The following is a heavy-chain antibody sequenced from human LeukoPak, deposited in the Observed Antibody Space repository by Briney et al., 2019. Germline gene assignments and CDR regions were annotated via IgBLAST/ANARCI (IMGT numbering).Heavy chain of an antibody. J-gene: IGHJ4*02. CDR2: IFGSGGST. Sequence: PGGSLRLSCAASGFTFSCYAMYWVRQAPGKGLEWVSGIFGSGGSTHYADSVKGRFTISRDNSKNTLHLQMNSLRAEDTALYYCAKATTAIVVDNFFDYWGQGTLVSVSS. CDR3: AKATTAIVVDNFFDY. CDR1: GFTFSCYA. D-gene: IGHD3-22*01. V-gene: IGHV3-23*01.